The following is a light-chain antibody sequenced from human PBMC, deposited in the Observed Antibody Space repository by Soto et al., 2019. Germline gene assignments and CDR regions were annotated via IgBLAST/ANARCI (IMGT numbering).Light chain of an antibody. CDR3: QQRSNWPYLT. Sequence: EVVMTQSPAILSVSPGERATLSCRASQSVSGYLGWYQQKPGQAPRLLIYDASNRAYGVPARFRGSGPGTNYTLTIASLEPDDFAVYYCQQRSNWPYLTFGGGTKVDNK. CDR1: QSVSGY. J-gene: IGKJ4*01. CDR2: DAS. V-gene: IGKV3-11*01.